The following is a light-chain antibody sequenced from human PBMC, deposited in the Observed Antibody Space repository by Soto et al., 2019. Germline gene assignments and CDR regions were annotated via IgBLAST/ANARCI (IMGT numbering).Light chain of an antibody. Sequence: DIQMTQPPSSLSASVGDRVTITCRASQDIRNDLSWYQQKPGQAPKRLIYAASALQSGVPSRFSGDGSGTEFTLTISSLQTEDFAVYYCQQYNNWPSWTFGQGTKV. CDR3: QQYNNWPSWT. J-gene: IGKJ1*01. CDR2: AAS. CDR1: QDIRND. V-gene: IGKV1-17*01.